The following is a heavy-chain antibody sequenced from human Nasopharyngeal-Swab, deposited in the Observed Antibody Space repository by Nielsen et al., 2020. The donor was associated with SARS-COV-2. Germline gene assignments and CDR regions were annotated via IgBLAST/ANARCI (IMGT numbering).Heavy chain of an antibody. CDR2: ITGSGTT. J-gene: IGHJ3*01. CDR3: AKGDTNGANDAFDL. V-gene: IGHV3-23*01. Sequence: ETLSLTCAASGFTFSSYAMSWVRQAPGKGLEWVSAITGSGTTYYADSVKGRFTISRDSSKNTLYLQMNSLRAEDTALHYCAKGDTNGANDAFDLWGQGTMVTVSS. CDR1: GFTFSSYA. D-gene: IGHD2-8*01.